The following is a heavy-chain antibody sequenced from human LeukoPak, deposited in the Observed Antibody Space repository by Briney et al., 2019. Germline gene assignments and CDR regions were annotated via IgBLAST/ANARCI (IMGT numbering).Heavy chain of an antibody. Sequence: GGSLRLSCAVSGFSFSTYAMTWVRQVPGKGLEWVSAISGSGGSTYYADSVKGRFTISRDNYENTLYLQMNSLRAEDPAVYFWANWFQADVLLVPAARGLDYSGQGTLVTVSS. D-gene: IGHD2-2*01. CDR1: GFSFSTYA. V-gene: IGHV3-23*01. J-gene: IGHJ4*02. CDR2: ISGSGGST. CDR3: ANWFQADVLLVPAARGLDY.